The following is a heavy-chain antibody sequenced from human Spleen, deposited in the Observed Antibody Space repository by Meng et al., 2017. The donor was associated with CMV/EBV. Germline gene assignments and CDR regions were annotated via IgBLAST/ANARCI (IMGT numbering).Heavy chain of an antibody. CDR2: IKSDGRST. V-gene: IGHV3-74*01. CDR1: GFTFSSYW. D-gene: IGHD4-11*01. J-gene: IGHJ4*02. CDR3: AREMTTVTTSWDTPPGIDY. Sequence: GESLKISCAASGFTFSSYWMHWVRQAPGKGLVWVSRIKSDGRSTSYADSVKGRFTISRDNAKNTLYLQMNSLRAEDTAVYYCAREMTTVTTSWDTPPGIDYWGQGTLVTVSS.